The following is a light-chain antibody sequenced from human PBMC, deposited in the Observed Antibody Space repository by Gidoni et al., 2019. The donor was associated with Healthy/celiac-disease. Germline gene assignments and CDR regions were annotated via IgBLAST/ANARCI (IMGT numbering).Light chain of an antibody. V-gene: IGKV1-39*01. Sequence: DIQMTQSPSSLSASVGDRVTITCRASQSISSYLNWYQQKPGKAPKLLIYAASSLQSGVPSRFSGSGSGTDFTLTISSLQPEDFATYYCQQSYSTVSITFGQXTRLEIK. CDR1: QSISSY. CDR2: AAS. CDR3: QQSYSTVSIT. J-gene: IGKJ5*01.